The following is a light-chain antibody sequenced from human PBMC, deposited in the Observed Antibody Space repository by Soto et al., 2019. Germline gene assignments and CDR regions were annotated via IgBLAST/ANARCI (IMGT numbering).Light chain of an antibody. CDR2: EVT. Sequence: QSVLTQPASVSGSLGQSITMSCTGTSTDVGGYNFVSWYQQHPDKAPKLLIYEVTNRPSGVSNRFSGSKSGNTASLTISGLQAEEEAYYYCSLYYSTGTPVFGTGNKGTVL. V-gene: IGLV2-14*01. CDR3: SLYYSTGTPV. J-gene: IGLJ1*01. CDR1: STDVGGYNF.